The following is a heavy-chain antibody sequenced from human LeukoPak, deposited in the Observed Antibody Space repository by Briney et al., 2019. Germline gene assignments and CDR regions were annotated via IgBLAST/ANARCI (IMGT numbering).Heavy chain of an antibody. CDR2: VSGNGGAT. V-gene: IGHV3-23*01. D-gene: IGHD3-9*01. J-gene: IGHJ4*02. CDR1: GFSFSNYG. Sequence: TGGSLRLSCAASGFSFSNYGMAWVRQAPGKGLEWVSSVSGNGGATFYAAFVKGRFTISRDNSRNTLYLHMNSLRAEDTAVYHCAKILTDWGSDYWGQGTLVTVSS. CDR3: AKILTDWGSDY.